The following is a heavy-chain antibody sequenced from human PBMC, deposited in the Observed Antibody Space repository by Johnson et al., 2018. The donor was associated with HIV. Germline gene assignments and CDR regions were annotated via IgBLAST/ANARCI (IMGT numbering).Heavy chain of an antibody. CDR1: GFTFSTYG. CDR3: ARSGGYPNAFDM. J-gene: IGHJ3*02. V-gene: IGHV3-33*01. D-gene: IGHD6-13*01. Sequence: QMLLVESGGGVVQSGRSLRLSCAASGFTFSTYGMHWVRQAPGKGLEWVAVIWFDGSNKYYADSVKGRFTISRDNSKNTLYLQMNSLRVEDTAVYYCARSGGYPNAFDMWGQGTLVTVPA. CDR2: IWFDGSNK.